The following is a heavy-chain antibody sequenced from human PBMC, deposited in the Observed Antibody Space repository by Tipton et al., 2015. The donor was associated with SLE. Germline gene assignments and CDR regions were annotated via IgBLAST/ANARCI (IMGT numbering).Heavy chain of an antibody. CDR2: ISYDGRT. D-gene: IGHD3-3*02. V-gene: IGHV4-39*07. Sequence: LRLSCSVSGGSISSTNSYWGWIRQPPGKGLEWIGSISYDGRTYYNPSPKSRITISVDSSKSQFSLKLTSATAADTAVYYCARHFWTVVLAAIDYWGQGTLVTVSS. CDR3: ARHFWTVVLAAIDY. J-gene: IGHJ4*02. CDR1: GGSISSTNSY.